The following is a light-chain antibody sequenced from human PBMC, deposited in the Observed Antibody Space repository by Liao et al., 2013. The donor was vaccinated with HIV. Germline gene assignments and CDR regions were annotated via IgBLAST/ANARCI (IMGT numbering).Light chain of an antibody. J-gene: IGLJ3*02. Sequence: SYELTQPPSVSVAPGKTARITCGGNNIGSKSVHWYQQKPGQAPVLVIFYDSDRPSGIPERFSGSNAWNTATLTISRVEAGDEADYYCQVWHQGSDQRLFCGGTKLTVL. CDR1: NIGSKS. CDR2: YDS. V-gene: IGLV3-21*01. CDR3: QVWHQGSDQRL.